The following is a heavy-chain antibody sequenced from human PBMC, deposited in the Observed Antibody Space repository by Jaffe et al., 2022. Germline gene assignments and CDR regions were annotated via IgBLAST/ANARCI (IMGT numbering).Heavy chain of an antibody. CDR3: RVQGVILGWEYYFDY. CDR1: GFTFDDYA. CDR2: ISWNSGSI. V-gene: IGHV3-9*01. D-gene: IGHD3-10*01. J-gene: IGHJ4*02. Sequence: EVQLVESGGGLVQPGRSLRLSCAASGFTFDDYAMHWVRQAPGKGLEWVSGISWNSGSIGYADSVKGRFTISRDNAKNSLYLQMNSLRAEDTALYYCRVQGVILGWEYYFDYWGQGTLVTVSS.